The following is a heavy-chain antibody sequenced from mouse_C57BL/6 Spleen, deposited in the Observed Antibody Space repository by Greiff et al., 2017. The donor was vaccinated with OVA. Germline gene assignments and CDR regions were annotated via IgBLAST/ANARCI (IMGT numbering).Heavy chain of an antibody. CDR3: AKPSIYDGYFYYAMDY. Sequence: EVKLVESGGGLVKPGGSLKLSCAASGFTFSDYGMHWVRQAPEKGLEWVAYISSGSSTIYYADTVKGRFTISRDNAKNTLFLQMTSLRSEDTAMYYCAKPSIYDGYFYYAMDYWGQGTSVTVSS. J-gene: IGHJ4*01. D-gene: IGHD2-3*01. CDR2: ISSGSSTI. CDR1: GFTFSDYG. V-gene: IGHV5-17*01.